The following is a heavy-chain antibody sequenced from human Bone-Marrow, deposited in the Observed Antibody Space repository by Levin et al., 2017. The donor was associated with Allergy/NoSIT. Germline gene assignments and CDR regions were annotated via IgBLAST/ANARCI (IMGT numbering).Heavy chain of an antibody. CDR1: GFTFSSYA. Sequence: GGSLRLSCAASGFTFSSYAMSWVRQAPGKGLEWVSTISGSGGSTYSADSVKVRFTISRDNSKNTLYLQMNSMRDEDRAGYYGAINSSSWYSAYWYFDLWGRGNLVTVS. D-gene: IGHD6-13*01. CDR3: AINSSSWYSAYWYFDL. CDR2: ISGSGGST. J-gene: IGHJ2*01. V-gene: IGHV3-23*01.